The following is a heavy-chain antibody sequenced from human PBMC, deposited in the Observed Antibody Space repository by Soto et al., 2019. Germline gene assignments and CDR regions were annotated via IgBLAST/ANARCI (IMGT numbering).Heavy chain of an antibody. CDR1: GYTFTSYA. D-gene: IGHD4-17*01. CDR3: ASYRLNYGGNGGYFDY. Sequence: WASVKVSCKASGYTFTSYAMHWVRQAPGQRLEWMGWINAGNGNTKYSQKFQGRVTITRDTSASTAYMELSSLRSEDTAVYYCASYRLNYGGNGGYFDYWGQGTLVTVSS. J-gene: IGHJ4*02. V-gene: IGHV1-3*01. CDR2: INAGNGNT.